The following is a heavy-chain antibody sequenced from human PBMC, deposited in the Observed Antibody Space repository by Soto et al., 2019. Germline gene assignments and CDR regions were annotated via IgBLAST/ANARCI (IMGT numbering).Heavy chain of an antibody. V-gene: IGHV1-69*02. J-gene: IGHJ3*02. CDR3: ARGSLSGYDLSDAFDI. CDR2: IIPILGIA. D-gene: IGHD5-12*01. CDR1: GGTFSSYT. Sequence: SVKVSCKASGGTFSSYTISWVRQAPGQGLEWMGRIIPILGIANYAQKFQGRVTITADKSTSTAYMELSSLRSEDTAVYYCARGSLSGYDLSDAFDIWGQGTMVTVSS.